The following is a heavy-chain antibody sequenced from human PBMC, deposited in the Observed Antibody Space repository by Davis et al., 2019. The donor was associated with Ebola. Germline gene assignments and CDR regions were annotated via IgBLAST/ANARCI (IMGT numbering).Heavy chain of an antibody. J-gene: IGHJ4*02. V-gene: IGHV3-21*01. Sequence: GESLKISCAASGFTFSSYSMNWVRQAPGKGLEWVSSISSSSSYIYYADSVKGRFTISRDNAKNSLYLQMNSLRAEDTAVYYCARGPGYCSSTSCYIIWPSFDYWGQGTLVTVSS. CDR3: ARGPGYCSSTSCYIIWPSFDY. CDR2: ISSSSSYI. CDR1: GFTFSSYS. D-gene: IGHD2-2*02.